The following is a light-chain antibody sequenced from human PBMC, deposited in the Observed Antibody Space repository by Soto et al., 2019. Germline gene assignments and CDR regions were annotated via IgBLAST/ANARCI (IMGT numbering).Light chain of an antibody. Sequence: QSVLTQPPSASATPGQRVTISCSGSNSNIGTNTVNWYQQLPGTAPRLLIYTNNQRPSGVPQRFSGSKTGTSASLAIGGLQSEDGADYYCAAWDDSLGAYVFGTGTQLTV. CDR2: TNN. J-gene: IGLJ1*01. CDR1: NSNIGTNT. V-gene: IGLV1-44*01. CDR3: AAWDDSLGAYV.